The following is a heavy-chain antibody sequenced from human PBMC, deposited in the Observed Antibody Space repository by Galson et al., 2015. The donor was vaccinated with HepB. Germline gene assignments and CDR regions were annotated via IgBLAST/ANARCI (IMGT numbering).Heavy chain of an antibody. V-gene: IGHV3-9*01. CDR2: ISWNSGSI. CDR3: AKAVVRRGRSYYGMDV. J-gene: IGHJ6*02. CDR1: GFTFDDYA. D-gene: IGHD3-16*01. Sequence: SLRLSCAASGFTFDDYAMHWVRQAPGKGLEWVSGISWNSGSIGYADSVKGRFTISRDNAKNSLYLQMNSLRAEDTALYYCAKAVVRRGRSYYGMDVWGQGTTVTVSS.